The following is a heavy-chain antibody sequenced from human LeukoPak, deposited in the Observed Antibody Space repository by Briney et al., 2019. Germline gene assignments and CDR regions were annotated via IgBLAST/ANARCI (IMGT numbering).Heavy chain of an antibody. V-gene: IGHV3-30-3*01. CDR3: ARGILGYCSSTSCYSTY. Sequence: PGGSLRLSCAASGFTFSTYAMHWVRQAPGKGLEWVAVISYDGSNKYYADSVKGRFTISRDNSKNTLYLQMNSLRAEDTAVYYCARGILGYCSSTSCYSTYWGQGTLVTVSS. CDR1: GFTFSTYA. CDR2: ISYDGSNK. D-gene: IGHD2-2*01. J-gene: IGHJ4*02.